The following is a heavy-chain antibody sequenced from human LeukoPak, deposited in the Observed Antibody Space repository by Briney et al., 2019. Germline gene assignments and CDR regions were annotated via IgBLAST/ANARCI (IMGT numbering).Heavy chain of an antibody. J-gene: IGHJ2*01. Sequence: PGGSLRLSCAASGFTVSSNYMTWVRQAPGKGLEWVSVIYSGGSTYYADSVKGRFTVSRDNSKNTLDLQMNSLRAEDTAVHYCARGVVVTRGWYFDLWGRGTLVTVSS. CDR3: ARGVVVTRGWYFDL. CDR2: IYSGGST. CDR1: GFTVSSNY. D-gene: IGHD2-21*02. V-gene: IGHV3-66*01.